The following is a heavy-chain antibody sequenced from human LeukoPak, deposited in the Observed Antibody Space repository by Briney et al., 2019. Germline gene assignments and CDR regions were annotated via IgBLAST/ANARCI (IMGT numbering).Heavy chain of an antibody. CDR1: GFTFSSYW. J-gene: IGHJ5*02. CDR3: ARDWWFDP. V-gene: IGHV3-74*01. Sequence: GGSLRLSCAASGFTFSSYWMHWVRHAPGKGPMWVSRINSDGSTTDYADSVKGRFTISRDNAKSTLYLQMNILTAEDTAVYYCARDWWFDPWGQGTLVTVAS. CDR2: INSDGSTT.